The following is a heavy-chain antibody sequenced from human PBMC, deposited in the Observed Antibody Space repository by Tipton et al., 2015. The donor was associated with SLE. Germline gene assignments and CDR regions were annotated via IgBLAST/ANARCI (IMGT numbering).Heavy chain of an antibody. V-gene: IGHV4-34*01. CDR1: GGSFSGYY. J-gene: IGHJ4*02. D-gene: IGHD3-10*01. CDR3: ARCSSGSPLDY. CDR2: INHSGST. Sequence: TLSLTCAVYGGSFSGYYWSWIRQPPGKGLEWIGEINHSGSTNYNPSLKSRVTISVDTSKNQFSLKLSSVTAADTAVYYCARCSSGSPLDYWGRGTLVTVSS.